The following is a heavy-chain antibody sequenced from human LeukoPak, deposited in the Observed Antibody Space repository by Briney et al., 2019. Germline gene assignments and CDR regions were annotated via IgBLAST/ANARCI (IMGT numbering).Heavy chain of an antibody. D-gene: IGHD1-26*01. J-gene: IGHJ4*02. CDR2: ISSSSSTI. CDR3: ARAVGTYPPI. Sequence: GGSLRLSCAASGFTFSSYSRNWVRQARGKGLEWVSYISSSSSTIYYADPVKGRFTISRDNAKNSLYLQMNSLRAEDTAVYYCARAVGTYPPIWGQGTVVTVSS. CDR1: GFTFSSYS. V-gene: IGHV3-48*01.